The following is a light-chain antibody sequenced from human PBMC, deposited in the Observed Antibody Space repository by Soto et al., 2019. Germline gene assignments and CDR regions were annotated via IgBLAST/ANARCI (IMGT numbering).Light chain of an antibody. Sequence: ETVMTQTPATLSVSPGERTTLSFRASQSVNSNLAWYQQKLGQAPRVLIFGASTRATGIPARFSGSGSGTEFSLTINSLQSEDFAVYYCQEYNTWPWTFGQGTKVDI. V-gene: IGKV3-15*01. CDR3: QEYNTWPWT. J-gene: IGKJ1*01. CDR1: QSVNSN. CDR2: GAS.